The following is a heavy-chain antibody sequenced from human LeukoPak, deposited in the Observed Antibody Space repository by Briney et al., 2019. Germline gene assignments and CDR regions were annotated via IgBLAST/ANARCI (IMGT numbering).Heavy chain of an antibody. J-gene: IGHJ4*02. D-gene: IGHD1-1*01. CDR1: GYMFNVHG. CDR2: ISVYNGQR. V-gene: IGHV1-18*01. CDR3: VRDTGDRNWNPSEIDF. Sequence: GASVTVSCKTSGYMFNVHGITWVRQAPGQGLEWVGWISVYNGQRNYAWKLQDRLTLTTDTSTSTRDFKSLKSDDTAVYYCVRDTGDRNWNPSEIDFWGQGTLVTVSS.